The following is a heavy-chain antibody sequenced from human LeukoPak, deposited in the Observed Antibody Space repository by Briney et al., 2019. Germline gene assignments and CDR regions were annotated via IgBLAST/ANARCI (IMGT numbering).Heavy chain of an antibody. J-gene: IGHJ4*02. CDR2: ISSSGSTI. CDR3: ARDWEWELPPPPFDC. V-gene: IGHV3-11*04. D-gene: IGHD1-26*01. CDR1: GFTLSDYY. Sequence: GGSLRLSCAASGFTLSDYYMSWIRQAPGKGLEWVSYISSSGSTIYYADSVKGRFTISRDNAKNSLYLQMNSLRAEDTAVYYCARDWEWELPPPPFDCWGQGTLVTVSS.